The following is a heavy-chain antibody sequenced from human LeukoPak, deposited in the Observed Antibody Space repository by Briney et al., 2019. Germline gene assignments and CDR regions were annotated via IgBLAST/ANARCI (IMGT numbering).Heavy chain of an antibody. V-gene: IGHV3-30*04. J-gene: IGHJ4*02. D-gene: IGHD3-22*01. CDR2: ISYDGSDK. Sequence: PGRSLRLSCAASGFTFSSSAMHWVRQAPGKGLEWVAVISYDGSDKYYADSVKGRFTISRDNSKNTLNLQMHRLRVEDTAVYYCTRVMWDSSGYPIDYWGQGSLVTVSS. CDR3: TRVMWDSSGYPIDY. CDR1: GFTFSSSA.